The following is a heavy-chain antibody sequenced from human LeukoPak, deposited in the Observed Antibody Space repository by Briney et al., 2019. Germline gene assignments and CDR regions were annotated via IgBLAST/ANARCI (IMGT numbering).Heavy chain of an antibody. CDR1: GGSFSGYY. D-gene: IGHD1-14*01. CDR3: ARSGGWTHYFDY. CDR2: IKHSGST. Sequence: PSETLSLTCAVYGGSFSGYYWSWIRQPPGKGLEWIGEIKHSGSTNYNPSLKSRVTISVDTSKNQFSLKLSSVTAADTAVYYCARSGGWTHYFDYWGQGTLVTVSS. J-gene: IGHJ4*02. V-gene: IGHV4-34*01.